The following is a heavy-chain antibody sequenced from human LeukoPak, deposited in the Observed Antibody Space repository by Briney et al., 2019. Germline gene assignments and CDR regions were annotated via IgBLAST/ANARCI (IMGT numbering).Heavy chain of an antibody. CDR2: IRYDGSTK. CDR1: GFNLSSYG. Sequence: GGSLRLSCAASGFNLSSYGMHWVRQAPDKGLEWVAFIRYDGSTKYYADSVRGRFTISRDNSKNTLYLQMNSLRAEDTAVYYCAKDSLWFGELLSHDAFDIWGQGTMVTVSS. D-gene: IGHD3-10*01. J-gene: IGHJ3*02. V-gene: IGHV3-30*02. CDR3: AKDSLWFGELLSHDAFDI.